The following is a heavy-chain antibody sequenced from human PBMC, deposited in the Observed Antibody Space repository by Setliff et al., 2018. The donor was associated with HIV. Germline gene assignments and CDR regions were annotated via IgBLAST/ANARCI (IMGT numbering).Heavy chain of an antibody. J-gene: IGHJ3*02. CDR3: AKDSSAYFLSGPRRAFDI. Sequence: PGGSLRLSCVASGFTFSSYAMSWVRQAPGKGLEWVSGISGSGSSTYYADSVKGRFTMSRDNSKNTLYLQMNSLRAEDTALYYCAKDSSAYFLSGPRRAFDIWGQGTMVTVSS. D-gene: IGHD3-22*01. CDR2: ISGSGSST. V-gene: IGHV3-23*01. CDR1: GFTFSSYA.